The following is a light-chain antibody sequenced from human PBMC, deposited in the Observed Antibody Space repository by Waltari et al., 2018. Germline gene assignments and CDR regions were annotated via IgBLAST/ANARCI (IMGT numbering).Light chain of an antibody. CDR3: QQYDTRLAFT. CDR1: QDIYIF. Sequence: IQMTQSPSSLSAPVGDRVTITCQASQDIYIFLNWYQQKPGKAPNLLIYDASILGAGVPSRFSGGGSGTHFTLTISSLQPEDFATYYCQQYDTRLAFTFGQGTKVEI. J-gene: IGKJ2*01. CDR2: DAS. V-gene: IGKV1-33*01.